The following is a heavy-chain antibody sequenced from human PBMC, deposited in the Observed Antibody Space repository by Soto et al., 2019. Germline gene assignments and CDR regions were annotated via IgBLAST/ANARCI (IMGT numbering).Heavy chain of an antibody. CDR2: INPGGGAT. D-gene: IGHD1-26*01. CDR1: GYIFTNYY. CDR3: ARGIVGALILTFAS. V-gene: IGHV1-46*01. J-gene: IGHJ5*01. Sequence: QVQLVQSGAEVKKPGASVKVSCKASGYIFTNYYIYWVRQAPGQGLEYIGIINPGGGATDYAQKSQGRVTMTRDTSTSTVYTELSRLRYEDPAVYYCARGIVGALILTFASWGQGTLVTASS.